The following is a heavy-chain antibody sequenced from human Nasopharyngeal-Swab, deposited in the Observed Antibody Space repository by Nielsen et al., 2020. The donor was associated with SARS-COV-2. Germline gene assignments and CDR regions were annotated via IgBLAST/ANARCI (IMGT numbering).Heavy chain of an antibody. Sequence: GGSLRLSCAASGFTFDDYAMHWVRQAPGKGLEWVSGISWNSGSIGYADSVKGRFTISRDNAKNSLYLQMNSLRAEDTALYYCARGYDSSGYLRPIDAFDIWGQGTMVTVSS. D-gene: IGHD3-22*01. CDR3: ARGYDSSGYLRPIDAFDI. CDR1: GFTFDDYA. V-gene: IGHV3-9*01. J-gene: IGHJ3*02. CDR2: ISWNSGSI.